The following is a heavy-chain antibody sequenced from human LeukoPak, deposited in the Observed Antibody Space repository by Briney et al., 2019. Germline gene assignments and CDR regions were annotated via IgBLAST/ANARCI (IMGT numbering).Heavy chain of an antibody. Sequence: ASETLSLTCTVSGGSISSGSYYWSWIRQPAGKGLEWIGRIYTSGSTNYNPSLKSRVTISVDTSKNQFSLKLSSMTATDTAVYYCARSPIVGATHFDYWGQGTLVTVSS. CDR1: GGSISSGSYY. CDR2: IYTSGST. D-gene: IGHD1-26*01. V-gene: IGHV4-61*02. J-gene: IGHJ4*02. CDR3: ARSPIVGATHFDY.